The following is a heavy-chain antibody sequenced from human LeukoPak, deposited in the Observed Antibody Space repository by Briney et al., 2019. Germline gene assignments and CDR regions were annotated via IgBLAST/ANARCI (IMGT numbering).Heavy chain of an antibody. Sequence: ASVKVSCKASGYTFTGYYMHWVRQAPGQGLEWMGWINPNSGGTNYAQKFQGRVTMTRDMSTSTDYMELSSLRSEDTAVYYCARESRFTDAFDIWGQGTMVTVSS. J-gene: IGHJ3*02. V-gene: IGHV1-2*02. CDR1: GYTFTGYY. CDR2: INPNSGGT. D-gene: IGHD4-17*01. CDR3: ARESRFTDAFDI.